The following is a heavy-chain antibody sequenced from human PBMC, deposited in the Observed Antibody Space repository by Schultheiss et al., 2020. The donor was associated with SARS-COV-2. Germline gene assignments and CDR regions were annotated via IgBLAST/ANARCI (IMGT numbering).Heavy chain of an antibody. J-gene: IGHJ5*02. V-gene: IGHV5-10-1*01. CDR3: ARPKFGGFDP. CDR2: IDPSDSYT. CDR1: GYTFTSYW. Sequence: KVSCKASGYTFTSYWISWVRQMPGKGLEWMGRIDPSDSYTNYSPSFQGHVTISADKSISTAYLQWSSLKASDTAMYYCARPKFGGFDPWGQGTLVTVSS. D-gene: IGHD2-15*01.